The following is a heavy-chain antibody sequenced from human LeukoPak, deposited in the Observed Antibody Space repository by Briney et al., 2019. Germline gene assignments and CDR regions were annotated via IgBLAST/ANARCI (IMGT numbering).Heavy chain of an antibody. CDR3: ASIRRGYSYGPIDY. Sequence: PSETLSLTCTVSGGSIGSYYWSWIRQPPGKGLEWIGYIYYSGSTNYNPSLKSRVTISVDTSKNQFSLKLSSVTAADTAVYYCASIRRGYSYGPIDYWGQGTLVTVSS. J-gene: IGHJ4*02. CDR2: IYYSGST. V-gene: IGHV4-59*01. CDR1: GGSIGSYY. D-gene: IGHD5-18*01.